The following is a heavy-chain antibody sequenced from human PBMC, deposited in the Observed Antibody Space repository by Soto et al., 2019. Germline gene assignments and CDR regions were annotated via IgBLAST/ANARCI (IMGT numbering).Heavy chain of an antibody. V-gene: IGHV1-8*01. CDR1: GYTFPSYD. D-gene: IGHD3-3*01. CDR3: ARVGFWIFGMVLSPYYYHSYMDV. J-gene: IGHJ6*03. CDR2: MNPNSGNT. Sequence: ASVKVSCKASGYTFPSYDINWVRQATGQGLEWMGWMNPNSGNTGYAQKFQGRVTMTRNTSISTAYMELSSLRSEDTAVYYCARVGFWIFGMVLSPYYYHSYMDVWGKGTTVNVSS.